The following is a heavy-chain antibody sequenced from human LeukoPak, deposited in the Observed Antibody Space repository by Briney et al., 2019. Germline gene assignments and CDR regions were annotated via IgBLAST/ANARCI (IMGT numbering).Heavy chain of an antibody. V-gene: IGHV4-39*01. CDR2: IYYSGST. D-gene: IGHD6-19*01. J-gene: IGHJ4*02. CDR1: GGSISSDSYY. Sequence: SETLSLTCTVSGGSISSDSYYWAWIRQPPGKGLEWIASIYYSGSTYYNLSLKSRVTISVDTSRNQFSLKLSSVTAADTAVYYCASLAVAGLSEGYWGQGTLVIVSS. CDR3: ASLAVAGLSEGY.